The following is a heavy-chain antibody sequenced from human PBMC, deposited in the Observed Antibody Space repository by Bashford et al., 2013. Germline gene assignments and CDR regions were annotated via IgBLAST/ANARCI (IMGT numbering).Heavy chain of an antibody. V-gene: IGHV3-49*02. CDR2: IRSKAYGGTT. D-gene: IGHD2-21*01. J-gene: IGHJ5*02. CDR3: TTDGGERVVSRGLA. Sequence: LEWVGFIRSKAYGGTTEYAASVKGRFTISRDDSKSIAYLQMNSLKTEDTAVYYCTTDGGERVVSRGLAWGQGTLVTVSS.